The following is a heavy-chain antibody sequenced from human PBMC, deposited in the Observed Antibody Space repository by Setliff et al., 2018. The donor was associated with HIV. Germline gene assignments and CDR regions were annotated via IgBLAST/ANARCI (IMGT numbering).Heavy chain of an antibody. J-gene: IGHJ4*02. CDR1: GGSISSSTYY. CDR2: T. Sequence: PSETLSLTCSVSGGSISSSTYYWGWIRQPPGQGLEWIGSTNYNPSLKSRLTISLDTSNTQFSLKLSSVTAADTAVYFCAREKYKFGYQVYFFDSWGQGTLVTVSS. D-gene: IGHD5-12*01. CDR3: AREKYKFGYQVYFFDS. V-gene: IGHV4-39*07.